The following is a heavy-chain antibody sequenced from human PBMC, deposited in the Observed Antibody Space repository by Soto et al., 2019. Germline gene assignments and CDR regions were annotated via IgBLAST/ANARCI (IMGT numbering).Heavy chain of an antibody. J-gene: IGHJ3*02. CDR3: ARGGYDFWSGYYGGAFDI. V-gene: IGHV4-59*01. Sequence: SETLSLTCTVSGGSISSYYWSWIRQPPGKGLEWIGYIYYSGSTNYNPSLKSRVTISVDTSKNQFSLKLSSVTAADTAVYYCARGGYDFWSGYYGGAFDIWGQGTMVTVS. CDR2: IYYSGST. CDR1: GGSISSYY. D-gene: IGHD3-3*01.